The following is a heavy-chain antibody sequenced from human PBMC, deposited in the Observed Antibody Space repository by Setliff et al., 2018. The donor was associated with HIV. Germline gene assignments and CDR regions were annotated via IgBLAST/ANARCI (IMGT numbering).Heavy chain of an antibody. CDR1: GGSLNTGTYY. J-gene: IGHJ4*02. Sequence: SETLSLTCTVSGGSLNTGTYYWSWIRQPAGKGLEWIGNIYITEDTDYNPSLKSRVTISVDTSKNQFSLKLSSLTAADTAVYYCAGYRRDDYYLTAYFDSWGQGTLVTVSS. V-gene: IGHV4-61*09. CDR2: IYITEDT. CDR3: AGYRRDDYYLTAYFDS. D-gene: IGHD1-26*01.